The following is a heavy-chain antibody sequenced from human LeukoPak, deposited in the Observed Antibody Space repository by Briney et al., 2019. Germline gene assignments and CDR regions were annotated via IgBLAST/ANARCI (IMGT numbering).Heavy chain of an antibody. V-gene: IGHV1-2*02. Sequence: GASVKVSCKASGYTFTGYYMHWVRQAPGQGLEWMGWINPNSGGTNYAQKFQGRVTMTRDTSISTAYMELSRLRSDDTAVYYCARVDCSSTSCYMGYYYYGMDVRGQGTTVTVSS. CDR3: ARVDCSSTSCYMGYYYYGMDV. CDR1: GYTFTGYY. D-gene: IGHD2-2*02. CDR2: INPNSGGT. J-gene: IGHJ6*02.